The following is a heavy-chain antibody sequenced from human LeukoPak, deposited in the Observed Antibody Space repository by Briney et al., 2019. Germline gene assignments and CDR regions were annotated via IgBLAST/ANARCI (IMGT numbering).Heavy chain of an antibody. CDR1: GYTFSSYA. J-gene: IGHJ4*02. CDR2: ISGSGGST. V-gene: IGHV3-23*01. D-gene: IGHD3-9*01. CDR3: AKDQPQNRLHESSVLRYFDWLSKTPFDY. Sequence: GGCLRLSCAASGYTFSSYAMSWVRQAPGKGLEWVSAISGSGGSTYYADSVKGRFTISRDNSKNTLYLQMNSLRAEDTAVYYCAKDQPQNRLHESSVLRYFDWLSKTPFDYWGQGTLVTVSS.